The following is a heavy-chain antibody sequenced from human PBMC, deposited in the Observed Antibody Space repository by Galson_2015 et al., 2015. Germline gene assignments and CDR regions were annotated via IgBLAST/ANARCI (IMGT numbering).Heavy chain of an antibody. Sequence: SLRLSCAASGFTFSNYWMTWVRQAPGKGLEWVANINQDGSDTNYVDSMKGRFTISRDNAKNSLYLRINSLRVEDTALYYCARGGDGECNYWGQGTLVTVSS. CDR2: INQDGSDT. V-gene: IGHV3-7*03. D-gene: IGHD2-21*01. J-gene: IGHJ4*02. CDR1: GFTFSNYW. CDR3: ARGGDGECNY.